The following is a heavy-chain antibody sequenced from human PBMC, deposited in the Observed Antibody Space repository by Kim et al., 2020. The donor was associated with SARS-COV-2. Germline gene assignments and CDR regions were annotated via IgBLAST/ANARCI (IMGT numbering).Heavy chain of an antibody. CDR2: ISYDGSNK. V-gene: IGHV3-30*04. J-gene: IGHJ4*02. D-gene: IGHD3-22*01. CDR1: GFTFSSYA. CDR3: ARDQGITMIVAFDY. Sequence: GGSLRLSCAASGFTFSSYAMHWVRQAPGKGLEWVAVISYDGSNKYYADSVKGRFTISRDNSKNTLYLQMNSLRAEDTAVYYCARDQGITMIVAFDYWGQGTLVTVSS.